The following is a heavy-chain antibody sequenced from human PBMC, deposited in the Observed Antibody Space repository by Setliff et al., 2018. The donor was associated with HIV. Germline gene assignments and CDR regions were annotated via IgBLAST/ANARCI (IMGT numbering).Heavy chain of an antibody. CDR2: SIPILGIG. D-gene: IGHD4-17*01. V-gene: IGHV1-69*02. Sequence: SVKVSCKASGGTFSSYTINWVRQAPGQGLEWMGRSIPILGIGNDEQAQKFKGRVTFTADKSASTAYMELSSLRSEDTAVYYCARSPGDYLFDYWGQGTLVTVSS. CDR1: GGTFSSYT. CDR3: ARSPGDYLFDY. J-gene: IGHJ4*02.